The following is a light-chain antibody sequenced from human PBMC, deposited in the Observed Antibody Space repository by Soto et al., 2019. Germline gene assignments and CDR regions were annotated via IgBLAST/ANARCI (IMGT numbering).Light chain of an antibody. J-gene: IGKJ1*01. CDR1: ETINIW. CDR3: QHYKMYSPWT. Sequence: IQMTQSPSTLSASVGDRVTITCRASETINIWLAWYQQKPGKAPKLLIYKASTLKSGVPSRFSGSGSGTEFTLTISSLQPDDFATYYCQHYKMYSPWTFGQGTKVDIK. CDR2: KAS. V-gene: IGKV1-5*03.